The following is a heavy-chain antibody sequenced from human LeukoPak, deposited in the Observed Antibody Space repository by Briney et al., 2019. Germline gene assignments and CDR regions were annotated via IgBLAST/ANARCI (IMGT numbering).Heavy chain of an antibody. Sequence: SETLSLTCAVYGGSFSGYYWSWIRQPPGKGLEWIGSIYHSGSTYYNPSLKSRVTISVDTSKNQFSLKLSSVTAADTAVYYCARATQRVWFGELLYYYYYMDVWGKGTTVTVSS. CDR2: IYHSGST. D-gene: IGHD3-10*01. CDR3: ARATQRVWFGELLYYYYYMDV. J-gene: IGHJ6*03. V-gene: IGHV4-34*01. CDR1: GGSFSGYY.